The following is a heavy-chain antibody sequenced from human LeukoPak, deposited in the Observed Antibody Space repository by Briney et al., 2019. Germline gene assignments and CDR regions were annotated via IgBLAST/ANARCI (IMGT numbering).Heavy chain of an antibody. CDR2: IYYSGST. Sequence: PSETLSLTCTVSGGSISGHYWSWIRQPPGKGLEWIGYIYYSGSTNYNPSLKSRVTISVDTAKNQFSLKLSSVTAADTAVYYCGRLCDSDDYTDWFDPWGQGTLVTVSS. D-gene: IGHD3-16*01. CDR3: GRLCDSDDYTDWFDP. J-gene: IGHJ5*02. CDR1: GGSISGHY. V-gene: IGHV4-59*11.